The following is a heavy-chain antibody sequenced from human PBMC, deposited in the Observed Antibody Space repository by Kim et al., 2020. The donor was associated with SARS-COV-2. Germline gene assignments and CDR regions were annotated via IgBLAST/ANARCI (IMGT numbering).Heavy chain of an antibody. Sequence: PAYAQGFTGRFVFSLDTSVSTAYLQISSLKAEDTAVYYCARDPPETAFDIWGQGTMVTVSS. J-gene: IGHJ3*02. CDR3: ARDPPETAFDI. CDR2: P. V-gene: IGHV7-4-1*02.